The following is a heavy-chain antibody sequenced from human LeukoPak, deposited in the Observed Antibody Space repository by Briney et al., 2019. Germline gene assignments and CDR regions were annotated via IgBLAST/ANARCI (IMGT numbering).Heavy chain of an antibody. CDR1: GYIFSNYD. CDR2: IIPIFGTA. V-gene: IGHV1-69*13. J-gene: IGHJ4*02. Sequence: SVKVSCKASGYIFSNYDINWVRQATGQGLEWMGGIIPIFGTANYAQKFQGRVTITADESTSTAYMELRSLRSEDTAVYYCARESHGSGSLFDYWGQGSLVTVSS. CDR3: ARESHGSGSLFDY. D-gene: IGHD3-10*01.